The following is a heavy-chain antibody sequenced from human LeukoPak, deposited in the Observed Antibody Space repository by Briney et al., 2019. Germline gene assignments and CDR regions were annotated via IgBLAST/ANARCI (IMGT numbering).Heavy chain of an antibody. CDR2: ISAYNGNT. CDR1: GYTFTSYG. V-gene: IGHV1-18*01. D-gene: IGHD3-3*01. Sequence: GASVKVSCKASGYTFTSYGISWVRQAPGQGLEWMGWISAYNGNTNYAQKLQGRVTMTTDTSTSTAYMELRSLRSDDTAVYYCARDGIEVLRFLEWSLDHWGQGTLVTVSS. J-gene: IGHJ4*02. CDR3: ARDGIEVLRFLEWSLDH.